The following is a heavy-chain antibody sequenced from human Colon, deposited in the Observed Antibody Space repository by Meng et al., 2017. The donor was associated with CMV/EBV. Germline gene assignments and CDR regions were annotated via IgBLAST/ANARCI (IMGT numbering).Heavy chain of an antibody. CDR1: GYTFNKHG. D-gene: IGHD3-16*01. CDR3: ARGLFSPGGNSCFDY. CDR2: INLWNGNI. V-gene: IGHV1-18*01. Sequence: ASVKVSCKASGYTFNKHGINWVRQAAGQGLEWMGWINLWNGNIEYAQKFQGRITMTTDESTSTVYMELRSLTADDTAVYYCARGLFSPGGNSCFDYWGQGTVVTVSS. J-gene: IGHJ4*02.